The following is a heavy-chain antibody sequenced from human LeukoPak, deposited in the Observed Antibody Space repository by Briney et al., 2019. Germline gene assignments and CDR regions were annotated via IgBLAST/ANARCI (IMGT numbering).Heavy chain of an antibody. D-gene: IGHD4-17*01. Sequence: GGSLRLSCAASGFTLSSYAMSWVRQGPGKGLEWVSAISVSGNTYHADSVKGRFTISRDSSKNTLYLQMNSLRAEDTAVYYCARESGSVTSEVDFDYWGQGTLVTVSS. CDR2: ISVSGNT. CDR1: GFTLSSYA. J-gene: IGHJ4*02. V-gene: IGHV3-23*01. CDR3: ARESGSVTSEVDFDY.